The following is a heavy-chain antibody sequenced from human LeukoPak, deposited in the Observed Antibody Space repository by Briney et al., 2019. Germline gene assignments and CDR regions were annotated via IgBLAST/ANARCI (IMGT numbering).Heavy chain of an antibody. Sequence: SETLSLTCIVSGGSISSTGYLWGWIRQSPGKGLEWIGSIHYSGSTNYNPSFNSRVLISVDTSKNQFSLKLDSVTAADTAVYFCARGPYSYDSSGAFDIWGQGTMVTVSS. CDR1: GGSISSTGYL. J-gene: IGHJ3*02. CDR3: ARGPYSYDSSGAFDI. D-gene: IGHD3-22*01. V-gene: IGHV4-39*07. CDR2: IHYSGST.